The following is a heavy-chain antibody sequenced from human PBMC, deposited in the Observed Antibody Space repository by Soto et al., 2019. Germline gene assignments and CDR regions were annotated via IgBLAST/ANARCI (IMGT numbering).Heavy chain of an antibody. Sequence: SETLSLTCAVSSGSISSSNWWSWVRQPPGKGLEWIGEIYHSGSTNYNPSLKSRVTISVDKSKNQFSLKLSSVTAADTAVYYCARDREYGDYGWDYYYMDVWGKGTTVTVSS. J-gene: IGHJ6*03. CDR2: IYHSGST. CDR3: ARDREYGDYGWDYYYMDV. D-gene: IGHD4-17*01. CDR1: SGSISSSNW. V-gene: IGHV4-4*02.